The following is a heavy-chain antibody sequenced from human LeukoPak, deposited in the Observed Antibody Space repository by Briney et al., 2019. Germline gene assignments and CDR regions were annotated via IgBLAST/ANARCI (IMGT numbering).Heavy chain of an antibody. Sequence: GGSLRLSCAASGFTVSSNYMSWVRQAPGKGLEWVSVIYSGGSTYYADSVKGRFTISRDNSKNTLYLQMNSLRAEDTAVYCCARAEGGATKVGAFDIWGQGTMVTVSS. CDR3: ARAEGGATKVGAFDI. V-gene: IGHV3-53*01. D-gene: IGHD1-26*01. J-gene: IGHJ3*02. CDR1: GFTVSSNY. CDR2: IYSGGST.